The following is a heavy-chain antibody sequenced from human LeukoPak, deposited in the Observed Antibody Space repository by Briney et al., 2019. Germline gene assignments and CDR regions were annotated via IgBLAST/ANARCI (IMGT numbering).Heavy chain of an antibody. Sequence: PGGSLRLSCAASGFTFSSYAMSWVRQAPGKGLEWASAISGSGGSTYYADSVKGRFTISRDNSKNTLYLQMNSLRAEDTAVYYCAKGSDDILTGYSPPFDYWGQGTLVTVSS. V-gene: IGHV3-23*01. CDR2: ISGSGGST. J-gene: IGHJ4*02. D-gene: IGHD3-9*01. CDR3: AKGSDDILTGYSPPFDY. CDR1: GFTFSSYA.